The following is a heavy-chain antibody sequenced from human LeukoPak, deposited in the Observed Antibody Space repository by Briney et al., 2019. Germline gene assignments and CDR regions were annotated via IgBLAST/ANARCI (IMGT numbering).Heavy chain of an antibody. CDR3: ARGTRRHYDGSGYYYGEFDS. CDR1: DDSIKSHF. Sequence: SETLSLTCTVSDDSIKSHFWTWIRQSPGKGMEWIGYVFYSGSTSYNPSLRSRLTMSVDTSKSQFSLNLNSVATADTAMYYCARGTRRHYDGSGYYYGEFDSWGQGILVTVSS. D-gene: IGHD3-22*01. J-gene: IGHJ4*02. CDR2: VFYSGST. V-gene: IGHV4-59*11.